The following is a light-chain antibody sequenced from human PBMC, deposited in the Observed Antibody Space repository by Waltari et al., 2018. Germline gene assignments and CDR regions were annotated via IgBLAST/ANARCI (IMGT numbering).Light chain of an antibody. CDR2: EVG. Sequence: QSALTQPASVSGSPGQSITISCTGTSSDVATYNSVSWYQQHPGKAPRLLIYEVGYRPSGVSDRFSGSKSGNTASLTISGLQAEDEADYYCNSYTTSSTLVFGGGTKLTVL. V-gene: IGLV2-14*01. J-gene: IGLJ3*02. CDR1: SSDVATYNS. CDR3: NSYTTSSTLV.